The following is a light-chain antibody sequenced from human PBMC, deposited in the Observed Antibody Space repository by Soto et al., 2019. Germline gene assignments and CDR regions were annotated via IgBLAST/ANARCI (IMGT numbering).Light chain of an antibody. J-gene: IGKJ4*01. CDR1: QSIGIN. Sequence: DIVLTQSPASLSVSPGERATLSCGASQSIGINLAWYQQKPGQAPRLLIYGASTRATGISARFSGSGSGTEFTLTISSLQSEDFAVYYCQQYNIWPPLTFGGGTKVEIK. CDR3: QQYNIWPPLT. V-gene: IGKV3D-15*01. CDR2: GAS.